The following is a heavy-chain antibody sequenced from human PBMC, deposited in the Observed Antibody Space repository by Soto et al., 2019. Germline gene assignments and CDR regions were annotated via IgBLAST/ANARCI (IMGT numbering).Heavy chain of an antibody. J-gene: IGHJ4*02. CDR3: AKDRGVVVPAAIFDY. D-gene: IGHD2-2*01. Sequence: GGSLRLSCAASGFTVSSNYMSWVRQAPGKGLEWVSVIYSGGSTYYADSVKGRFTISRDNSKNTLYLQMNSLRAEDTAVYYCAKDRGVVVPAAIFDYWGQGTLVTVSS. CDR2: IYSGGST. V-gene: IGHV3-53*01. CDR1: GFTVSSNY.